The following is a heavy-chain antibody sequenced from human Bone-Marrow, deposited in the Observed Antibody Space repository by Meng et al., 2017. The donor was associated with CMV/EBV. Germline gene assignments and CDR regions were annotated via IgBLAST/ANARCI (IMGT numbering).Heavy chain of an antibody. J-gene: IGHJ3*02. CDR1: GGTFSSYA. CDR3: ARAHWVRGVISSDAFDI. CDR2: IIPIFGTA. V-gene: IGHV1-69*05. Sequence: SVKVSCKASGGTFSSYAISWVRQAPGQGLEWMGGIIPIFGTANYAQKFQGRVTITTDESTSTAYMELTSLRSEDTAVYYCARAHWVRGVISSDAFDIWGQGTMVTVSS. D-gene: IGHD3-10*01.